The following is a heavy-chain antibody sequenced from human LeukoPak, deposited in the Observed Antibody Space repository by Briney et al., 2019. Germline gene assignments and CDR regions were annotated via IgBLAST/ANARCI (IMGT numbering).Heavy chain of an antibody. CDR1: GGSFSGYY. CDR2: INHSGST. V-gene: IGHV4-34*01. J-gene: IGHJ4*02. Sequence: PSETLSLTCAVYGGSFSGYYWSWIRQPPGKGLEWIGEINHSGSTNYNPSLKSRVTISVDTSKNQFSLKLSSVTAADTAVYYCASFVNYDFWSGYRYYFDYWGQGTLVTVSS. CDR3: ASFVNYDFWSGYRYYFDY. D-gene: IGHD3-3*01.